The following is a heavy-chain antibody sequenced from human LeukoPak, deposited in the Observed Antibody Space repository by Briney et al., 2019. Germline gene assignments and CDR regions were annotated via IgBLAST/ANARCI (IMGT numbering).Heavy chain of an antibody. CDR3: ASYSSSYNYYYYYGMDV. CDR1: GGSFSGYY. J-gene: IGHJ6*02. Sequence: SETLSLTCAVYGGSFSGYYWSWIRQPPGKGLEWIGEINHSGSTNYNPSLKSRVTISVDTSKNQFSLKLSSVTAADTAVYYCASYSSSYNYYYYYGMDVWGQGTTVTVS. CDR2: INHSGST. D-gene: IGHD6-6*01. V-gene: IGHV4-34*01.